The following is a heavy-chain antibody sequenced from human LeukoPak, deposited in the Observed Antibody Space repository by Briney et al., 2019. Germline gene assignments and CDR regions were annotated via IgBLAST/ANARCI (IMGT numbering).Heavy chain of an antibody. CDR1: GGTFSSYA. J-gene: IGHJ4*02. V-gene: IGHV1-69*13. CDR3: AREGGDYYDSSGYFDY. D-gene: IGHD3-22*01. CDR2: IIPIFGTA. Sequence: SVKVSCKASGGTFSSYAISWVRQAPGQGLEWMGGIIPIFGTANYAQKFQGRVTITADESTGTAYMELSSLRSEDTAVYYCAREGGDYYDSSGYFDYWGQGTLVTVSS.